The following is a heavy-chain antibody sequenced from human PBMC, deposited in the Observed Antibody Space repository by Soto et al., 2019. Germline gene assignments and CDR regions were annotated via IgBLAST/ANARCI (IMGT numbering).Heavy chain of an antibody. J-gene: IGHJ4*02. CDR2: INPNSGTT. CDR3: GREKLLGGPDY. Sequence: QVQLVQSGAEVKKPGASMMLSCKASGYTFTGHHIHWVRQAPGQGLEWMGWINPNSGTTNYAQKFQDRVTMTRDTSISTAYMELRSLRSDDTAMYYCGREKLLGGPDYWGQGTLVTVSS. D-gene: IGHD2-15*01. CDR1: GYTFTGHH. V-gene: IGHV1-2*02.